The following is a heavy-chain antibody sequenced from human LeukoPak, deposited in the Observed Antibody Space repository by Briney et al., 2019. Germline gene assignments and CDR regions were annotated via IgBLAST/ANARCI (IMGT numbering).Heavy chain of an antibody. V-gene: IGHV3-30*04. CDR2: ISYDGSNK. Sequence: GGSLRLSCAASGFTFSNYAIHWVRQAPGKGLEWVAVISYDGSNKYYADSVKGRFTISRDNSKNTLYLQMNSLRAEDTALYYCARGIYGIDYWGQGTLVTVSS. CDR3: ARGIYGIDY. CDR1: GFTFSNYA. J-gene: IGHJ4*02. D-gene: IGHD4-17*01.